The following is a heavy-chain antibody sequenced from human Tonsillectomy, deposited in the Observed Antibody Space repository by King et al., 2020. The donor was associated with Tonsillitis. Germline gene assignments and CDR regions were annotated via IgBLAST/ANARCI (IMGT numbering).Heavy chain of an antibody. D-gene: IGHD6-13*01. J-gene: IGHJ4*02. V-gene: IGHV4-59*01. Sequence: VQLQESGPGLVKPSETLSLTCTVSGGSISSYYWSWIRQPPGKGLEWIGYIYDSGSTNYNPSLQSRGTISVDTSKNQLSLKLSSVTAADTAVYYCARGSNIAAAGTGYYFDYWGQGTLVTVSS. CDR2: IYDSGST. CDR1: GGSISSYY. CDR3: ARGSNIAAAGTGYYFDY.